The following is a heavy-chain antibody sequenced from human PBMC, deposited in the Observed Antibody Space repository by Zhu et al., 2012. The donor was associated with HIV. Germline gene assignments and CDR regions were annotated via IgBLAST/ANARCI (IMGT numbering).Heavy chain of an antibody. D-gene: IGHD6-19*01. CDR2: IYHSGST. J-gene: IGHJ4*02. Sequence: QVQPQESGPGLVKPSETLSLTCAVSGYSISSGYYWGWIRQPPGKGLEWIGSIYHSGSTYYNPSLKSRVTISVDTSKNQFSLKLSSVTAADTAVYYCARGGQWLVLGYFDYWGQGTLVTVSS. V-gene: IGHV4-38-2*01. CDR3: ARGGQWLVLGYFDY. CDR1: GYSISSGYY.